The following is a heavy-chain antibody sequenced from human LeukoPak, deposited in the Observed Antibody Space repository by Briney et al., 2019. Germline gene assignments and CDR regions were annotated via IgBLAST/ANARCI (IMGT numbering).Heavy chain of an antibody. CDR1: GFTVSSNY. J-gene: IGHJ5*02. D-gene: IGHD6-19*01. Sequence: HSGGSQRLSCAASGFTVSSNYMTWVRQAPGKGLEWVSVIYSGGSTYYADSLEGRFTISRDNSKNTLYLQMNSLRAEDTAVYYCARAGSIAWYGDWFDPWGQGTLVTVSS. CDR3: ARAGSIAWYGDWFDP. CDR2: IYSGGST. V-gene: IGHV3-53*01.